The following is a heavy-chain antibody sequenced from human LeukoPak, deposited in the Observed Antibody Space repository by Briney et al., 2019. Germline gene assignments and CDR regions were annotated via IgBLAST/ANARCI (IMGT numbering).Heavy chain of an antibody. Sequence: GGSLRLSCAASGFTFSNYLMHWVRQTPGKGPVWISRISTDGSFTNYADSVKGRFSISRDNAKNTLYLQMNSLRVEDTAVYYCARGSASAPTPRDI. CDR1: GFTFSNYL. D-gene: IGHD3-3*01. CDR2: ISTDGSFT. J-gene: IGHJ3*02. CDR3: ARGSASAPTPRDI. V-gene: IGHV3-74*01.